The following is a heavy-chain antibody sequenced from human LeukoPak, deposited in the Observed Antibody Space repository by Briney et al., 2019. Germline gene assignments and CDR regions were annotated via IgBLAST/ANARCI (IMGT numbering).Heavy chain of an antibody. CDR3: ARDRVELLWFGELLEIINFDY. V-gene: IGHV4-4*07. D-gene: IGHD3-10*01. CDR2: IYTSGST. CDR1: GGSISSYY. J-gene: IGHJ4*02. Sequence: SETLSLTCTVSGGSISSYYWSWIRQPAGKGLEWIGRIYTSGSTNYNPSLKSRVTMSVDTSKNQFSLKLSSVTAADTAVYYCARDRVELLWFGELLEIINFDYWGQGTLVTVSS.